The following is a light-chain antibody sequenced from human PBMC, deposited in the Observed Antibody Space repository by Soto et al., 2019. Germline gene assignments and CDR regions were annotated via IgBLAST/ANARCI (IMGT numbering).Light chain of an antibody. J-gene: IGKJ4*01. Sequence: EIVLTQSPATLSFSPGERATLSCRASQSVSSYLAWYQQKPGQAPRLLIYDASNRATGIPARFSGSGSGTDLTLTISSLEPEDFAVYYCQQRSNWLTFGGGTKVDIK. CDR1: QSVSSY. V-gene: IGKV3-11*01. CDR3: QQRSNWLT. CDR2: DAS.